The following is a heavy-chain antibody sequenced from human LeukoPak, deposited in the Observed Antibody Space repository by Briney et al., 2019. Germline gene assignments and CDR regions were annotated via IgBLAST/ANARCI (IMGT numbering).Heavy chain of an antibody. V-gene: IGHV3-30*18. CDR1: GFTFSSYG. CDR3: AKDHAGTFDY. CDR2: ISYDGSNK. Sequence: GGSLRLSCAASGFTFSSYGMHWVRQAPGKGLGWVAVISYDGSNKYYADSVKGRFTISRDNSKNTLYLQMNSLRAEDTAVYYCAKDHAGTFDYWGQGTLVTVSS. J-gene: IGHJ4*02. D-gene: IGHD6-13*01.